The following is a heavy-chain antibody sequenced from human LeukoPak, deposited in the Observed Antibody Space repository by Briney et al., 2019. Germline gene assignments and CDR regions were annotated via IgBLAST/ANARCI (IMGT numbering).Heavy chain of an antibody. CDR3: AKDIKLLWFGELSPFDAFDI. J-gene: IGHJ3*02. Sequence: ASVKVSCKASGYTFTSYDINWVRQATGQGLEWMGRMNPNSGNTGYAQKFQGRVTITADKSTSTAYMELSSLRAEDTAVYYCAKDIKLLWFGELSPFDAFDIWGQGTMVTVSS. CDR1: GYTFTSYD. D-gene: IGHD3-10*01. CDR2: MNPNSGNT. V-gene: IGHV1-8*01.